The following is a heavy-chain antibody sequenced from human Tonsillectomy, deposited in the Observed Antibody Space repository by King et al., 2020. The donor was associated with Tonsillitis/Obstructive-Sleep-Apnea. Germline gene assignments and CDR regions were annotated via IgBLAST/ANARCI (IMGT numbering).Heavy chain of an antibody. CDR1: GYTFTNYH. CDR3: ARELSGGSFDY. D-gene: IGHD2-15*01. J-gene: IGHJ4*02. V-gene: IGHV1-46*01. Sequence: VQLVESGPEVKKPGASVTVSCKASGYTFTNYHIHWVRQAPGQGLEWMGMITPSGVATEYAQRFQRRVTMTKDTSTSTVYMELSSLRSEDTAVYDCARELSGGSFDYWGQGTLVTVSS. CDR2: ITPSGVAT.